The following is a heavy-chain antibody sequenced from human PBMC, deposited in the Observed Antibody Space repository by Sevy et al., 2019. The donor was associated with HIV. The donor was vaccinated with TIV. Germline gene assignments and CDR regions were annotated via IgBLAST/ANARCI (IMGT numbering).Heavy chain of an antibody. CDR1: GGSITSLY. CDR2: IYYNGNT. J-gene: IGHJ4*02. CDR3: ASEQAWVRGYS. V-gene: IGHV4-59*08. Sequence: SESLSLTCTVSGGSITSLYWGCIRPPPGKGLEWIATIYYNGNTNYNPSLKSRVTISLVTSKNQFSLRLSSVTAADMAIYYCASEQAWVRGYSWGQGTLVTVSS. D-gene: IGHD1-26*01.